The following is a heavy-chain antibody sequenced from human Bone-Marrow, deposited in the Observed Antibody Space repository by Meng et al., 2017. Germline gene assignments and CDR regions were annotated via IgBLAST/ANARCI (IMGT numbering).Heavy chain of an antibody. CDR2: ISYDGSNK. CDR1: GFTFSSYA. CDR3: ARDFLLQSSGGMDV. J-gene: IGHJ6*02. V-gene: IGHV3-30*04. D-gene: IGHD3-22*01. Sequence: SLKIPCAASGFTFSSYAMHWVRQAPGKGLEWVAVISYDGSNKYYADSVKGRFTISRDNSKNTLYLQMNSLRAEDTAVYYCARDFLLQSSGGMDVWGQGTTVTVSS.